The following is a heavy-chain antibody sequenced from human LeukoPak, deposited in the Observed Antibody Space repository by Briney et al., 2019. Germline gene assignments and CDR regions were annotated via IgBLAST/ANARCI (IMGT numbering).Heavy chain of an antibody. Sequence: ASVKVSCKASGYTFTAYYIHWVRQAPGQGLEWMGWIKPNSGDTRSAQKFQGRVIMTRDTSTGTAYMELSSLRYDDTAVYYCATNILVRDIINWFDPWGQGTLVTVSS. J-gene: IGHJ5*02. CDR1: GYTFTAYY. D-gene: IGHD3-10*01. CDR3: ATNILVRDIINWFDP. CDR2: IKPNSGDT. V-gene: IGHV1-2*02.